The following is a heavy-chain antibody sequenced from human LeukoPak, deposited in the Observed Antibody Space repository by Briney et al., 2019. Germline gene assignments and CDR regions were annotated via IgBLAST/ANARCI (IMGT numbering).Heavy chain of an antibody. D-gene: IGHD2-2*01. J-gene: IGHJ6*03. Sequence: PGGSLRLSCAASGFTFSDYYMSWIRQAPGKGLEWVSYISSSGSTIYYADSVKGRFTISRDNAKNSLYLQMNSLRAEDTAVYYCARYEDCSSTSCYSFYMDVWGKGTTVTVSS. CDR2: ISSSGSTI. CDR1: GFTFSDYY. CDR3: ARYEDCSSTSCYSFYMDV. V-gene: IGHV3-11*04.